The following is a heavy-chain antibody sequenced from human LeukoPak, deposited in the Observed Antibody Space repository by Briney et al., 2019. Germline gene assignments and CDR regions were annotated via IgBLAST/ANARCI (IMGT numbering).Heavy chain of an antibody. V-gene: IGHV4-59*01. D-gene: IGHD1-26*01. J-gene: IGHJ4*02. CDR1: GGSISGYY. CDR3: ARVGASGSYHFDY. CDR2: IYYSGST. Sequence: SETLSLTCTVSGGSISGYYWSWIRQPPGKGLEWIGYIYYSGSTNYNPSLKSRVTISVDTSKNQFSLKLSSVTAADTAVYYCARVGASGSYHFDYWGQGTLVTVSS.